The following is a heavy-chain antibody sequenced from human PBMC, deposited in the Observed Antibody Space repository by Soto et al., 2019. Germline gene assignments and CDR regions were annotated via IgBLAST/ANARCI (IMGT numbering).Heavy chain of an antibody. J-gene: IGHJ6*02. CDR2: ISYDGSNK. Sequence: PGGSLRLSCAASGFTFSSYAMHWVRQAPGKGLEWVAVISYDGSNKYYADSVKGRFTISRDNSKNTLYLQMDSLRAEDTAAYYCAKGGMAARPNYYYYGMDVWGQGTTVTVSS. D-gene: IGHD6-6*01. CDR3: AKGGMAARPNYYYYGMDV. V-gene: IGHV3-30-3*01. CDR1: GFTFSSYA.